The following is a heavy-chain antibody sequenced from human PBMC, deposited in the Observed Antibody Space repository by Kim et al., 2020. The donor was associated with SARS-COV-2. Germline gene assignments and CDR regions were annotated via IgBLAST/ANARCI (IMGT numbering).Heavy chain of an antibody. V-gene: IGHV3-9*01. J-gene: IGHJ3*02. CDR1: GFTFGEYA. Sequence: GGSLRLSCAASGFTFGEYAMHWVRQVPGKGLEWVAGISWNSGSIDYAGSVKGRFSISRDNAKDSLYLYMSSLRAADTALYYCVKDIGSSAYNYAFDMWG. D-gene: IGHD3-16*01. CDR3: VKDIGSSAYNYAFDM. CDR2: ISWNSGSI.